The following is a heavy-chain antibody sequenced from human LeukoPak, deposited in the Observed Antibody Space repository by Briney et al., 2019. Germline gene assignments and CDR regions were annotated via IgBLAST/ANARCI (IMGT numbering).Heavy chain of an antibody. V-gene: IGHV4-4*02. Sequence: SETLSLTCAVSGGSISSGNWWSWVRQPPGKGLEWIGEIYHSGSTNYNPSLRSRVTISVDKSKNQFSLKLSSVTAADTAVYYCARKGGDPLGIFDSWGQGTLVTVSS. CDR1: GGSISSGNW. J-gene: IGHJ4*02. D-gene: IGHD3-16*01. CDR3: ARKGGDPLGIFDS. CDR2: IYHSGST.